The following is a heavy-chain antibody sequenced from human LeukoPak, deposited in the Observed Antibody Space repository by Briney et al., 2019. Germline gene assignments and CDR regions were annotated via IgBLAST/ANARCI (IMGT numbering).Heavy chain of an antibody. CDR1: GFTFSSYS. Sequence: GGSLRLSCAASGFTFSSYSMNWVRQAPGKGLEWVSAISGSGGSTYYADSVKGRFTISRDNSKNTLYLQMNSLRAEDTAVYYCAKCGQRITMVRGVICYFDYWGQGTLVTVSS. D-gene: IGHD3-10*01. J-gene: IGHJ4*02. CDR3: AKCGQRITMVRGVICYFDY. CDR2: ISGSGGST. V-gene: IGHV3-23*01.